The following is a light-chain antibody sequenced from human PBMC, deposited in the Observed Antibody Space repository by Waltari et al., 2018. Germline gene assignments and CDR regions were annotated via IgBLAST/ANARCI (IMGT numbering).Light chain of an antibody. CDR2: DKN. J-gene: IGLJ2*01. V-gene: IGLV3-19*01. CDR3: HSRDASGVGGS. CDR1: GLRSYY. Sequence: SSELTQDPAVSVAMGQTVTITCQGNGLRSYYAIWYQQRPGQAPILIMYDKNNRPSGVPDRFSGSNSDNTASLTITGAQAEDEASYYCHSRDASGVGGSFGGGTKLTVL.